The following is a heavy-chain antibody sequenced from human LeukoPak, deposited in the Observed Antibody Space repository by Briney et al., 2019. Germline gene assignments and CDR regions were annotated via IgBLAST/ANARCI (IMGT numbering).Heavy chain of an antibody. D-gene: IGHD2-2*01. V-gene: IGHV4-59*01. J-gene: IGHJ3*02. CDR1: GGSISSYY. CDR3: ARGASDIVVVPAPFDI. CDR2: IYYSGST. Sequence: SETLSLTCTVSGGSISSYYWRWIRQPPGKGLEWIGYIYYSGSTNYNPSLKSRVTISVDTSKNQFSLKLSSVTAADTAVYYCARGASDIVVVPAPFDIWGQGTMVTVSS.